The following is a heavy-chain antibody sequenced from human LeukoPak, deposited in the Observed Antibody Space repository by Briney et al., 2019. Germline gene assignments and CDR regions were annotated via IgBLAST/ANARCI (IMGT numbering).Heavy chain of an antibody. Sequence: GGSLRLSCAASGFTFSDYYMSWIRQAPGKGLEWVSYISSSGSTIYYADSVKGRFTISRDNAKNSLYLQMNSLRAEDTAVYYCARDGSKYCSSTSCHSFDYWGQGTLVTVSS. V-gene: IGHV3-11*04. CDR1: GFTFSDYY. D-gene: IGHD2-2*02. CDR2: ISSSGSTI. J-gene: IGHJ4*02. CDR3: ARDGSKYCSSTSCHSFDY.